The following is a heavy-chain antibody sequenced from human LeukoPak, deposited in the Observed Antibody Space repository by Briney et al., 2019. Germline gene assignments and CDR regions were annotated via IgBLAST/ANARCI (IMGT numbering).Heavy chain of an antibody. CDR1: GFTFSSYE. CDR3: AREGYISDALDI. D-gene: IGHD6-13*01. Sequence: PGGSLRLSCAASGFTFSSYEMNWVRQAPGKGLEWVSYITSSGRTIYYADSVKGRFTISRDNAKNSLYLQMSSLRDEDTAVYYCAREGYISDALDIWGQAAKVSVSS. CDR2: ITSSGRTI. J-gene: IGHJ3*02. V-gene: IGHV3-48*03.